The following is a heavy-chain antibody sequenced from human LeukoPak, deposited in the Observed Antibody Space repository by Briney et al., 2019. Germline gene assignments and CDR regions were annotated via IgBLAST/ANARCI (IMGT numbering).Heavy chain of an antibody. CDR1: GFTFSSYW. CDR2: IKQDGSEK. J-gene: IGHJ4*02. D-gene: IGHD4-17*01. Sequence: GGSLRLSCAASGFTFSSYWMSWVRQAPGKGLEWVANIKQDGSEKKYVDSMKGRFTISRDNAKNSLYLQMSSLRAEDTAVYYCARGDYADYEWGQGTLVTVSS. CDR3: ARGDYADYE. V-gene: IGHV3-7*04.